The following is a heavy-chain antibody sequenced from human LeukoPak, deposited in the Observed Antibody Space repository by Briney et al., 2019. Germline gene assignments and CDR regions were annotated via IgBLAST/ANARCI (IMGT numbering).Heavy chain of an antibody. CDR2: IYTSGST. J-gene: IGHJ3*02. V-gene: IGHV4-4*07. D-gene: IGHD2-21*02. Sequence: SETLSLTCTVSGGSISSYYWSWIRQPAGKGLEWIGRIYTSGSTNYNPSLKSRVTMSVDTSKNQFSLKLSSVTAADTAVYYCARDGAPVVTSPYDAFDIWGQGTMVTVSS. CDR3: ARDGAPVVTSPYDAFDI. CDR1: GGSISSYY.